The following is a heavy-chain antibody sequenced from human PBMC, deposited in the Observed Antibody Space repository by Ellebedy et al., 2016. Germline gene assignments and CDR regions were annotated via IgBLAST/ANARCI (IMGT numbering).Heavy chain of an antibody. CDR3: ARREYFRGSHWFHP. D-gene: IGHD5-12*01. V-gene: IGHV5-51*01. CDR1: GYSFTNHW. CDR2: IYPGDSDT. J-gene: IGHJ5*02. Sequence: GESLKISCQDSGYSFTNHWIVWVRQKPGKGLEFMGTIYPGDSDTKYNPSFQGQVTISADRSTSTAYLQWSGLKASDTAMYFCARREYFRGSHWFHPWGQGTLVTVAS.